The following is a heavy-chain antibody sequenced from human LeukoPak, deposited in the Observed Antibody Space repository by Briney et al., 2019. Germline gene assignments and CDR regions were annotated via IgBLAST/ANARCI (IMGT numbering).Heavy chain of an antibody. D-gene: IGHD3-10*01. CDR2: IIPIFGTA. CDR1: GGTFSSYA. Sequence: ASVTVSCKASGGTFSSYAISWVRQAPGQGLEWMGGIIPIFGTANYAQKFQGRVTITADESTSTAYMELSSLRSEDTAVYYCAREPLAYYYGSGNFDYWGQGTLVTVSS. J-gene: IGHJ4*02. CDR3: AREPLAYYYGSGNFDY. V-gene: IGHV1-69*13.